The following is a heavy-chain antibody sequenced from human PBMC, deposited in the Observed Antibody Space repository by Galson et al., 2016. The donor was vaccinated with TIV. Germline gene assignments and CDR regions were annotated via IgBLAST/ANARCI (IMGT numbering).Heavy chain of an antibody. Sequence: SLRLSCAASGFTFSTYGMHWVRQAPGKGLEWVSLIYASDTTYYIDSVKGRFTISRDNSKNTLYLQMNSLRVDDTAVYYCAKAGKGDAYPNYFDHWGQGALVTVTS. D-gene: IGHD5-24*01. CDR2: IYASDTT. V-gene: IGHV3-NL1*01. CDR3: AKAGKGDAYPNYFDH. J-gene: IGHJ4*02. CDR1: GFTFSTYG.